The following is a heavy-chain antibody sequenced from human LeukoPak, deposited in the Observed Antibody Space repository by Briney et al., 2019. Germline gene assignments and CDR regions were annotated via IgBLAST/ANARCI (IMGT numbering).Heavy chain of an antibody. Sequence: GGSLRLSCATSGFTFSSYSMNWVRQAPGKGLEWVSSISSSSSYIYYADSVNGRFTISRDNAKNSLYLQMNSLRAEDTAVYYCARDIWVPYPHPITAAGTGADYWGQGTLVTVSS. CDR3: ARDIWVPYPHPITAAGTGADY. CDR1: GFTFSSYS. D-gene: IGHD6-13*01. V-gene: IGHV3-21*01. J-gene: IGHJ4*02. CDR2: ISSSSSYI.